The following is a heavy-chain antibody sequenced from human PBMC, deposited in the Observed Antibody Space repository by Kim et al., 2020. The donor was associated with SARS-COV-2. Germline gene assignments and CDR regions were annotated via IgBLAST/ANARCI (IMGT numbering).Heavy chain of an antibody. CDR3: ATRSIAAAAWYYFDY. D-gene: IGHD6-13*01. V-gene: IGHV4-31*02. J-gene: IGHJ4*02. Sequence: PSLKSRVTISVDTSKNQFSLKLSSVTAADTAVYYCATRSIAAAAWYYFDYWGQGTLVTVSS.